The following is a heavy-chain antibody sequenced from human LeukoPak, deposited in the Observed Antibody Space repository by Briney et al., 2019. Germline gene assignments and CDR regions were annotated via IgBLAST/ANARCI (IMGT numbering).Heavy chain of an antibody. V-gene: IGHV3-48*03. J-gene: IGHJ4*02. CDR3: AREGSYSSGFDY. CDR1: GFTFSSYE. CDR2: ISSSGSTI. D-gene: IGHD6-19*01. Sequence: GGSLRLSCAASGFTFSSYEMNWVRQAPGKGLEWVSYISSSGSTIYYADSVKGRFTISRDNAKNSPYLQMNSLRAEDTAVYYCAREGSYSSGFDYWGQGTLVTVSS.